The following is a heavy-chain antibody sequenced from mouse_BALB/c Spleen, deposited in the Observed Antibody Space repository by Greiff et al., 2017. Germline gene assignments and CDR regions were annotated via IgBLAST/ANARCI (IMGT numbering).Heavy chain of an antibody. V-gene: IGHV2-9*02. Sequence: VHLVESGPGLVAPSQSLSITCTVSGFSLTSYGVHWVRQPPGKGLEWLGVIWAGGSTNYNSALMSRLSISKDNSKSQVFLKMNSLQTDDTAMYYCARGGGTGKTFAYWGQGTLVTVSA. CDR1: GFSLTSYG. CDR3: ARGGGTGKTFAY. CDR2: IWAGGST. J-gene: IGHJ3*01. D-gene: IGHD3-3*01.